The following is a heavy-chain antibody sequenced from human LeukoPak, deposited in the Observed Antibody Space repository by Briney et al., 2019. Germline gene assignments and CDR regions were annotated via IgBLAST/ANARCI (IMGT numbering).Heavy chain of an antibody. CDR2: INSNSGDT. Sequence: ASVKVSCKASGYTFTGYYMHWVRQAPGQGLEWMGWINSNSGDTNYAQNLQGRVTMTTDTSTSTAYMELRSLRSDDTAVYYCARGLARKGGIAAVWVWFDPWGQGTLVTVSS. V-gene: IGHV1-2*02. CDR1: GYTFTGYY. J-gene: IGHJ5*02. D-gene: IGHD6-13*01. CDR3: ARGLARKGGIAAVWVWFDP.